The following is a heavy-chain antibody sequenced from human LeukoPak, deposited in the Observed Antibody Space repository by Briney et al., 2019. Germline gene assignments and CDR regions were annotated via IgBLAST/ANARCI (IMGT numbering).Heavy chain of an antibody. D-gene: IGHD2-21*02. CDR2: ISDSGGST. CDR1: GFTFSSYA. Sequence: GGSLRLSCAASGFTFSSYAMSWVRQAPGKGLEWVSSISDSGGSTYYADSVKGRFTISRDNSKNTLYLQMNSLRAEDTAVYYCAKDFLAYCGGDCYFFDYWGQGTLVTVSS. J-gene: IGHJ4*02. CDR3: AKDFLAYCGGDCYFFDY. V-gene: IGHV3-23*01.